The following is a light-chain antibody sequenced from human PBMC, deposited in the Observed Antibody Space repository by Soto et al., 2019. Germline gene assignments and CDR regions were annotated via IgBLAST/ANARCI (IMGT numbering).Light chain of an antibody. CDR1: QSISSN. Sequence: EIVMTQSPATLSASPGERATLSCRASQSISSNLAWYQQKPGQAPRLLIYGASTRATGIPARFSGSGSGTEFTLSINSLQSEDFAVYYCQQYNNWPRTFGQGTKVDIK. CDR2: GAS. V-gene: IGKV3-15*01. CDR3: QQYNNWPRT. J-gene: IGKJ1*01.